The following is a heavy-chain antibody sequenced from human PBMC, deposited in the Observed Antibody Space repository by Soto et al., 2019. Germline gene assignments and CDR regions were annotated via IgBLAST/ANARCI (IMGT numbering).Heavy chain of an antibody. CDR3: AKDRDYGSGSRIWPH. J-gene: IGHJ4*02. CDR2: ISGRGDST. Sequence: GGSLRLSCTASGFTFSTYAMNWLRQAPGKGLEWVSDISGRGDSTNYAESLKGRFTISRDNSQNTLYLQMSRLRAEDTAVYYCAKDRDYGSGSRIWPHWGQGTLVTVSS. CDR1: GFTFSTYA. V-gene: IGHV3-23*01. D-gene: IGHD3-10*01.